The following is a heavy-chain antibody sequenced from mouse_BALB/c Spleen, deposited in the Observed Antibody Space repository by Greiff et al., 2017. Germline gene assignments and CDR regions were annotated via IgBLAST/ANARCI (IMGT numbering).Heavy chain of an antibody. CDR1: GFTFSSYA. J-gene: IGHJ2*01. CDR2: ISSGGST. D-gene: IGHD2-1*01. Sequence: EVHLVESGGGLVKPGGSLKLSCAASGFTFSSYAMSWVRQTPEKRLEWVASISSGGSTYYPDSVKGRFTISRDNARNILYLQMSSLRSEDTAMYYCARRDYYGNEVDYWGQGTTLTVSS. V-gene: IGHV5-6-5*01. CDR3: ARRDYYGNEVDY.